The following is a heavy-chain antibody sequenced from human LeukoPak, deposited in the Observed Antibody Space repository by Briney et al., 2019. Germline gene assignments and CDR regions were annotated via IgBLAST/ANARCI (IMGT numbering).Heavy chain of an antibody. D-gene: IGHD1-7*01. J-gene: IGHJ4*02. V-gene: IGHV1-69*13. CDR1: GYTFTSYG. CDR3: ARITGTPPSGDY. Sequence: SVKVSCKASGYTFTSYGISWVRQAPGQGLEWMGGIIPIFGTANYAQKFQGRVTITADESTSTAYMELSSLRSEDTAVYYCARITGTPPSGDYWGQGTLVTVSS. CDR2: IIPIFGTA.